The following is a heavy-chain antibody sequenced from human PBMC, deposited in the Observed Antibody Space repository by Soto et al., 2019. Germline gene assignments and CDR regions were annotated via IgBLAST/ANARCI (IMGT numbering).Heavy chain of an antibody. CDR1: GFTFSSYG. CDR3: AKEVAAAGTGFDY. Sequence: QVQLVESGGGVVQPGRSLRLSCAASGFTFSSYGMHWVRQAPGKGLEWVAVISYDGSNKYYADSVKGRFTISRDNYKNTLYLQMNSLRAEDTAVYYCAKEVAAAGTGFDYWGQGTLVTVSS. CDR2: ISYDGSNK. D-gene: IGHD6-13*01. J-gene: IGHJ4*02. V-gene: IGHV3-30*18.